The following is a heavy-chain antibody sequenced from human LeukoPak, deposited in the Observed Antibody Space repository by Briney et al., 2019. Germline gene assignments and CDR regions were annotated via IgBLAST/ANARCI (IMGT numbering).Heavy chain of an antibody. V-gene: IGHV4-4*07. Sequence: SETLSLTCTVSGGSISSYHWSWIRQPAGKGLEWIGRIYTSGSTSYNPSLKGRVTMSVDTSKNQFSLKLSSVTAADTAVYYCARHLGGWARDRSGDAFDIWGQGTMVTVSS. CDR3: ARHLGGWARDRSGDAFDI. CDR1: GGSISSYH. CDR2: IYTSGST. D-gene: IGHD1-26*01. J-gene: IGHJ3*02.